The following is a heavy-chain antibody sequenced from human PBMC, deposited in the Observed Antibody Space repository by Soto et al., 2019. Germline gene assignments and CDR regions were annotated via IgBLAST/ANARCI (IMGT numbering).Heavy chain of an antibody. CDR3: ARGGKRVSMIRGFDY. D-gene: IGHD3-10*01. CDR1: GGSISGSSYY. J-gene: IGHJ4*02. CDR2: IYFSGTT. V-gene: IGHV4-39*01. Sequence: QLQLQESGPGLVKPSETLSLTCTVSGGSISGSSYYWAWIRQPSGKGREWIGSIYFSGTTYYNPALKRRVTISADTSKSQFSLRLSSVTAADTALYYCARGGKRVSMIRGFDYWGQGTLVTASS.